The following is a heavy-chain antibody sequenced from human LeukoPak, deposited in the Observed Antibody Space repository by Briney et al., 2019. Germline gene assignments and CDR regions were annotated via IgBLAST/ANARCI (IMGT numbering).Heavy chain of an antibody. CDR1: GLTFSNYV. D-gene: IGHD3-16*01. CDR3: AKGYYDYVWGSYYFDY. CDR2: ISANGRST. J-gene: IGHJ4*02. V-gene: IGHV3-23*01. Sequence: PGGSLRLSCSASGLTFSNYVMSWVRQAPGKGLEWVSAISANGRSTYYADSVKRRFTISRDNSRDTLYLQMNSLRAEDTAVYYCAKGYYDYVWGSYYFDYWGQGTLVTVSS.